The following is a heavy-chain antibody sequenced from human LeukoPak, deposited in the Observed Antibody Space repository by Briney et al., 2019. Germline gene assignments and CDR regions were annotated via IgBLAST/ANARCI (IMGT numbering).Heavy chain of an antibody. CDR1: GFTLSSYE. CDR3: ARCGVGATGNDAFDI. Sequence: PGGSLRLSCAASGFTLSSYEMNWVRQAPGKGLEWVSYISSSSSYTNYADSVKGRFTISRDNAKNSLYLQMNSLRAEDTAVYYCARCGVGATGNDAFDIWGQGTMVTVSS. D-gene: IGHD1-26*01. J-gene: IGHJ3*02. CDR2: ISSSSSYT. V-gene: IGHV3-21*05.